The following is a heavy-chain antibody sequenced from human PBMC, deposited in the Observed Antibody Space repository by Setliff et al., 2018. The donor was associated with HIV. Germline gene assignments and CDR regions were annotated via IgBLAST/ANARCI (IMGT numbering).Heavy chain of an antibody. D-gene: IGHD4-17*01. V-gene: IGHV4-38-2*01. CDR1: GYSISSGYY. J-gene: IGHJ3*02. CDR3: ARIHDYGGIDI. Sequence: SETLSLTCAVSGYSISSGYYWGWIRQPPGKGLEWVGSIYHSGTTYYNPSLKSRVTISVDTPKNQFSLKLSSVTAADTAVYYCARIHDYGGIDIWGQGTMVTVSS. CDR2: IYHSGTT.